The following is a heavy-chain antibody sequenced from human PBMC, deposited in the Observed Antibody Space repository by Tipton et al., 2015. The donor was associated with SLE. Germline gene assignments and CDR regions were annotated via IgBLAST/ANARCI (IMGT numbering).Heavy chain of an antibody. V-gene: IGHV3-66*01. Sequence: SLRLSCAASGFTVSSNYMSWVRQAPGKGLEWVSVIYSGDSTDDYADSVKGRFTISRDNSKNTLYLQMNSLRVEDTAVYYCARETYSGTLFDYWGQGTLVTVSS. D-gene: IGHD1-26*01. J-gene: IGHJ4*02. CDR2: IYSGDST. CDR3: ARETYSGTLFDY. CDR1: GFTVSSNY.